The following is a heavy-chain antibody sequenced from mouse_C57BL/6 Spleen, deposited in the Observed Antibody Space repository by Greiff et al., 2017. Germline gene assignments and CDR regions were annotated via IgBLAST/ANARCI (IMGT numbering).Heavy chain of an antibody. V-gene: IGHV1-69*01. CDR1: GYTFTSYW. CDR3: ARNRYYGSSWYFDV. J-gene: IGHJ1*03. CDR2: IDPSDSYT. D-gene: IGHD1-1*01. Sequence: VQLQQPGAELVMPGASVKLSCKASGYTFTSYWMHWVKQRPGQGLEWIGEIDPSDSYTNYNQKFKGKSTLTVDKSSSTAYMQLSSLTSEDSAVYYWARNRYYGSSWYFDVWGTGTTVTVSS.